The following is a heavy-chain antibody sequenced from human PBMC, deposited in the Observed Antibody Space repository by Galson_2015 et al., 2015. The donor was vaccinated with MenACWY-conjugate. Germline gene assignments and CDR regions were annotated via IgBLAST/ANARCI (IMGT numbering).Heavy chain of an antibody. Sequence: SLRLSCAASAFTFNNFWIHWVRQAPGKGLVWVLRVSSDGSSTYFADSVKGRFTLSRDTSKNTLYLQMNSLRADDTAVYYCARVGHCGRTSCYSPDYWGQGTLVTVSS. J-gene: IGHJ4*02. CDR2: VSSDGSST. CDR3: ARVGHCGRTSCYSPDY. D-gene: IGHD2-2*02. V-gene: IGHV3-74*01. CDR1: AFTFNNFW.